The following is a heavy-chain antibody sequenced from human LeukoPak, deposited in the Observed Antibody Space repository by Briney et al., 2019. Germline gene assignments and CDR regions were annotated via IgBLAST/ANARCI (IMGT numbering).Heavy chain of an antibody. D-gene: IGHD1-26*01. Sequence: GASVKVSCKASGYTFTTYGISWVRQAPGQGLEWMGWMSAYNGNTNYAQKLQGRVTMTTDTSTSTAYMELRSLRSDDTAVYYCARVYRGRIVGAIDYFDYWGQGTLVTVSS. V-gene: IGHV1-18*01. CDR1: GYTFTTYG. J-gene: IGHJ4*02. CDR3: ARVYRGRIVGAIDYFDY. CDR2: MSAYNGNT.